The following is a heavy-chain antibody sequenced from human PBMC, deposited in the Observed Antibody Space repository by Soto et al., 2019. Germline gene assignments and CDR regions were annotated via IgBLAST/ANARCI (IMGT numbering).Heavy chain of an antibody. CDR1: GGTFSSYA. J-gene: IGHJ6*02. Sequence: ASVKVSCKASGGTFSSYAISWVRQAPGQGLEWMGGIIPIFGTANYAQKFQGRVTITADESTSTAYMELSSLRSEDTAVYYCAKPALAVAGESYYYYYGMDVWGQGTSVTVSS. D-gene: IGHD6-19*01. CDR2: IIPIFGTA. V-gene: IGHV1-69*13. CDR3: AKPALAVAGESYYYYYGMDV.